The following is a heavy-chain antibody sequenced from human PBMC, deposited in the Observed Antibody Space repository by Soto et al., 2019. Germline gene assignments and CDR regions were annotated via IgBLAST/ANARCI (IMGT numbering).Heavy chain of an antibody. CDR2: IYPGDSDT. V-gene: IGHV5-51*01. J-gene: IGHJ4*02. CDR3: ARPPASGSYYHPYYFDY. D-gene: IGHD1-26*01. Sequence: WESLKICCKGSGYSFTSYWIGWVRQMPGKGLEWMGIIYPGDSDTRYSPSFQGQVTISADKSISTAYLQWSSLKASDTAMYYCARPPASGSYYHPYYFDYWGQGTLVTVSS. CDR1: GYSFTSYW.